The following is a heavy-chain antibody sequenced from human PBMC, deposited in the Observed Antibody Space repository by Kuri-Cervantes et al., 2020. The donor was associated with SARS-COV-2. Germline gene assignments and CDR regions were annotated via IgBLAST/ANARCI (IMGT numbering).Heavy chain of an antibody. Sequence: SETLSLTCTVSGGSISSGGYYWSWIRQPPGKGLEWIGKINNSGSTNSNPSLKGRVTISVDTSKNQFSLKLSSVTAADTAVYYCARAGTGELRYYCGMDGWGQGTTVTVSS. CDR2: INNSGST. J-gene: IGHJ6*02. V-gene: IGHV4-39*07. D-gene: IGHD3-10*01. CDR3: ARAGTGELRYYCGMDG. CDR1: GGSISSGGYY.